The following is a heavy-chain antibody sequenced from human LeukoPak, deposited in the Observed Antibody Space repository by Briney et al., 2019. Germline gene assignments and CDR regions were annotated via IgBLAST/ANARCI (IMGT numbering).Heavy chain of an antibody. CDR3: AKGPAEYQLLLLSDDLPPVSDPAFDQ. Sequence: AGGSLRLPCAASGFTFSSYEMNWVRQAPGKGLEWVAFVQFDGSTTYYAESVKGRFTISRDNSKNTLFLQMKSLRVEDTAVYYCAKGPAEYQLLLLSDDLPPVSDPAFDQWGQGTLVRVSS. CDR2: VQFDGSTT. D-gene: IGHD2-2*01. V-gene: IGHV3-30*02. CDR1: GFTFSSYE. J-gene: IGHJ4*02.